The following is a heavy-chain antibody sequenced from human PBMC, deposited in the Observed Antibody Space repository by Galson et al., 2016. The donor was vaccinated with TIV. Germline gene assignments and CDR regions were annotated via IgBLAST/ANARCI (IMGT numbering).Heavy chain of an antibody. CDR1: GFSFSTNA. D-gene: IGHD2-8*01. Sequence: SLRLSCAASGFSFSTNAMHWVRLAPGKGLEWVAVIWYDGVNKYYADSVKGRFTISRDSSKNTLYLEMNSLRAGDTAVYYCARYNGPRLGAEADNWFDPWGQGTLVTVSS. CDR3: ARYNGPRLGAEADNWFDP. J-gene: IGHJ5*02. CDR2: IWYDGVNK. V-gene: IGHV3-33*01.